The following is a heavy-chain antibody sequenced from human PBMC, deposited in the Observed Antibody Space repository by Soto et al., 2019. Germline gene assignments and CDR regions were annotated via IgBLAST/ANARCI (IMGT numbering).Heavy chain of an antibody. V-gene: IGHV4-59*01. CDR1: GGSISGYY. Sequence: SETLSLTCTVSGGSISGYYWSLIRQPPGKGLEWIGYIYDSGSTNYSPSLKSRVTISVDTSKNQFSLKLSSVTAADTAVDYCGRDGGSFCSGGSCYSRGWDVGGKGTTVTVSS. D-gene: IGHD2-15*01. CDR3: GRDGGSFCSGGSCYSRGWDV. J-gene: IGHJ6*04. CDR2: IYDSGST.